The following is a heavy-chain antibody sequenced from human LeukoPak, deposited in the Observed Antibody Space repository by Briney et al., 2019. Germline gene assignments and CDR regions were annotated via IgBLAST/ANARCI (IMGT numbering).Heavy chain of an antibody. V-gene: IGHV3-23*01. D-gene: IGHD3-16*01. Sequence: DPGGSLRLSCAASGFTFNSYVMTWVRQAPEKGPEWISAISESSSSTYYADSVKGRFTVSRDNSKNTLYLEMNSLRAEDTAIYYCAKGGESYYKYYYMDVWGKGTTVSVSS. J-gene: IGHJ6*03. CDR1: GFTFNSYV. CDR3: AKGGESYYKYYYMDV. CDR2: ISESSSST.